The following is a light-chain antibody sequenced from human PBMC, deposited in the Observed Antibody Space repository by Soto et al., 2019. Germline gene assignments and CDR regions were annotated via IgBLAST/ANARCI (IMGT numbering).Light chain of an antibody. CDR1: QSVSSW. V-gene: IGKV1-5*03. CDR3: QQYNTYST. CDR2: KAS. Sequence: DIQMTQSPSTLSAFVGDRVTITCRASQSVSSWLAWYQQKPGKAPKLLIYKASSLESGVPSRFSGSGYGTEFTLTISSLQPDDIAIYYCQQYNTYSTFGQGTRWIS. J-gene: IGKJ1*01.